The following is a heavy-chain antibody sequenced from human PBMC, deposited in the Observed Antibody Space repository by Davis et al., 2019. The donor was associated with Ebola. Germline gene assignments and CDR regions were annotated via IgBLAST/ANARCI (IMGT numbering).Heavy chain of an antibody. V-gene: IGHV3-30*02. CDR3: AKDKTMATAYWYFDL. D-gene: IGHD4/OR15-4a*01. CDR2: IRHDGSSK. J-gene: IGHJ2*01. Sequence: GESLKISCAASGFTFNIFAMHWVHQAPGKGLEWVAFIRHDGSSKDYADSVKGRFTISRDNSNNMVYLQMNSLRGEDTAVYYCAKDKTMATAYWYFDLWGRGTLVTVSS. CDR1: GFTFNIFA.